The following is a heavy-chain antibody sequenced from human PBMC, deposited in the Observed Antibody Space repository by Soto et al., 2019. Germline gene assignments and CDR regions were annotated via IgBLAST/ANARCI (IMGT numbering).Heavy chain of an antibody. CDR3: AKDREQQLVRVVFDP. D-gene: IGHD6-13*01. CDR2: ISGSGGST. Sequence: GGSLRLSCAASGFTFSSYAMSWVRQAPGKGLERVSAISGSGGSTYYADSVKGRFTISRDNSKNTLYLQMNSLRAEDTAVYYCAKDREQQLVRVVFDPWGQGTLVTVSS. CDR1: GFTFSSYA. V-gene: IGHV3-23*01. J-gene: IGHJ5*02.